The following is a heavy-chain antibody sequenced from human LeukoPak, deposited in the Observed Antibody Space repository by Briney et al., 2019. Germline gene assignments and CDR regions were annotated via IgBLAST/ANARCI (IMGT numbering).Heavy chain of an antibody. CDR3: ATELRPNNY. CDR2: LSYDGYND. Sequence: GRSLRLSCAASGFTFSTYGMNWVRQAPGKGLEWVAALSYDGYNDHYADSVRGRFTISRDNSKNTLYLQLNSLRAEDTAIYYCATELRPNNYWGQGTLVAVSS. CDR1: GFTFSTYG. V-gene: IGHV3-30*03. J-gene: IGHJ4*02. D-gene: IGHD4-17*01.